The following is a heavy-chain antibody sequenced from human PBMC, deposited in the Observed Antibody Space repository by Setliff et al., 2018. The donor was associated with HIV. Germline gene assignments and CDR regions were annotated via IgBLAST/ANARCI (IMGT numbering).Heavy chain of an antibody. J-gene: IGHJ4*02. CDR1: GFTFNSYA. Sequence: PGGSLSLSCAASGFTFNSYAMSWVRQAPGKGLEWVATMSGSTGDTYYADSVKGRFTISRDNSKNTLSLQMNSLGAEDTAVYYCANRLRGYNKWYYFDYWGQGTLVTVSS. V-gene: IGHV3-23*01. D-gene: IGHD1-1*01. CDR2: MSGSTGDT. CDR3: ANRLRGYNKWYYFDY.